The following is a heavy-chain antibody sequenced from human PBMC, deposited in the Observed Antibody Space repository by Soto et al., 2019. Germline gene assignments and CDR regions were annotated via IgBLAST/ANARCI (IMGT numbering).Heavy chain of an antibody. CDR2: INPNRGGT. D-gene: IGHD2-15*01. CDR3: ASPRGRWEVVVAATDFAY. CDR1: GYTFTGYY. V-gene: IGHV1-2*07. J-gene: IGHJ4*02. Sequence: QVQLVQSGAEVKKPGASVKVSCKASGYTFTGYYIHWVRQAPGQGLEWMGWINPNRGGTNYAHKFQGRVHLARDTSLSTAYLELSRLTSDDTAVYYCASPRGRWEVVVAATDFAYWGQGTLVTVSS.